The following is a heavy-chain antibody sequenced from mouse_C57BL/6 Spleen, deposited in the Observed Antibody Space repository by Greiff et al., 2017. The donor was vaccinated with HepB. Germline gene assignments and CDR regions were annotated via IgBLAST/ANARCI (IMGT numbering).Heavy chain of an antibody. D-gene: IGHD2-4*01. V-gene: IGHV5-17*01. Sequence: EVQGVESGGGLVKPGGSLKLSCAASGFTFSDYGMHWVRQAPEKGLEWVAYISSGSSTIYYADTVKGRFTISRDNAKHTLFLQMTSLRSEDTAMYYCARPGDYDYYAMDYWGQGTSVTVSS. CDR2: ISSGSSTI. CDR3: ARPGDYDYYAMDY. J-gene: IGHJ4*01. CDR1: GFTFSDYG.